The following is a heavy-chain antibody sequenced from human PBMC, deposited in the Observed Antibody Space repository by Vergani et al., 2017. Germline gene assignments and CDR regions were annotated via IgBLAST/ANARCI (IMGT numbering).Heavy chain of an antibody. CDR1: GGSISSYY. Sequence: QVQLQESGPGLVKPSETLSLTCTVSGGSISSYYWSWIRQPPGKGLEWIGYIYYSGSTNYNPSLKSRVTISVDTSKNQFSLKLSSVTAADTAVYYCARGGGPVPVAGTGWFDPWGQGTLVTVSS. J-gene: IGHJ5*02. V-gene: IGHV4-59*01. CDR2: IYYSGST. D-gene: IGHD6-19*01. CDR3: ARGGGPVPVAGTGWFDP.